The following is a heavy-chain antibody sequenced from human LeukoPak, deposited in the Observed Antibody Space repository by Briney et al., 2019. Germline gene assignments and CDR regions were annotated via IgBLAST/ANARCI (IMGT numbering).Heavy chain of an antibody. D-gene: IGHD6-13*01. V-gene: IGHV3-23*01. CDR3: AKAPSYSSSWPDAFDI. CDR1: GFTFSSYA. CDR2: ISGSGGST. Sequence: GGSLRLSCAASGFTFSSYAMSWVRQAPGKGLEWVSAISGSGGSTYYADSVKGRFTISRDNSKNTLYMQMNSLRAEDTAVYYCAKAPSYSSSWPDAFDIWGQGTMVTVSS. J-gene: IGHJ3*02.